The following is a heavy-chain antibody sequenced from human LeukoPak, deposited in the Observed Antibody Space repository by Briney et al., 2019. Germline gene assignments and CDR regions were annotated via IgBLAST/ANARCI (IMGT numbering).Heavy chain of an antibody. J-gene: IGHJ4*02. CDR3: ARDRGHDYGDYNLFDY. CDR2: IYYSGST. D-gene: IGHD4-17*01. Sequence: PSETLSLTCTVSGGSISSSSYYWGWIRQPPGKGLEWIGSIYYSGSTYYNPSLKSRVTISVDTSKNQFSLKLSSVTAADTAVYYCARDRGHDYGDYNLFDYWGQGTLVTVSS. V-gene: IGHV4-39*07. CDR1: GGSISSSSYY.